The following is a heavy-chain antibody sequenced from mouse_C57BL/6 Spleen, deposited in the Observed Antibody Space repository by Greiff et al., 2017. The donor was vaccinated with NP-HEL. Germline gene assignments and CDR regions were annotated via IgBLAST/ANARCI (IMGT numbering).Heavy chain of an antibody. CDR3: ARSTVVATDAMDY. CDR1: GYTFTDYY. J-gene: IGHJ4*01. V-gene: IGHV1-77*01. Sequence: VQLQQSGAELVKPGASVKISCKASGYTFTDYYINWVKQRPGQGLEWIGKIGPGSGSTYYNEKFKGKATLTADKSSSTAYMQLSSLTSEDSAVYFGARSTVVATDAMDYWGQGTSVTVSS. D-gene: IGHD1-1*01. CDR2: IGPGSGST.